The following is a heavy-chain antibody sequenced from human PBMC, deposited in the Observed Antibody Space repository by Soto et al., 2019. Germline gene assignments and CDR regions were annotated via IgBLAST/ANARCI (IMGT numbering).Heavy chain of an antibody. CDR3: SREAMSSSWYRYYYGMDV. J-gene: IGHJ6*02. V-gene: IGHV1-18*01. CDR1: GYTFTSAG. D-gene: IGHD6-13*01. Sequence: AGGTGSCKGFGYTFTSAGICWVRHAPGQGLEWMGWISAYNGNKNYAQKLHGRVTMTTDTSTSTAYMELRSLRSDDTAVYYCSREAMSSSWYRYYYGMDVWGQGTTVTVSS. CDR2: ISAYNGNK.